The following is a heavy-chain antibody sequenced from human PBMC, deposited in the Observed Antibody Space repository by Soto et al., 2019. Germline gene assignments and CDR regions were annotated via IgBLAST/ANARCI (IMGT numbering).Heavy chain of an antibody. CDR1: GFSLSTSGVG. CDR2: IYWDDDK. V-gene: IGHV2-5*02. J-gene: IGHJ4*02. Sequence: QITLKESGPTLVKPTQTLTLTCTFSGFSLSTSGVGVGWIRQPPGKALEWLALIYWDDDKRYSPSLKSRLTITKXXSXNXXVLTMTNMDPVDTATYYCAHSYDSSGYYRARAFDYWGQGTLVTVSS. CDR3: AHSYDSSGYYRARAFDY. D-gene: IGHD3-22*01.